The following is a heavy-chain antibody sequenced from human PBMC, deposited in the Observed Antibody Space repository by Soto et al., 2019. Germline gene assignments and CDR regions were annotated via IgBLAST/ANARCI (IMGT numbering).Heavy chain of an antibody. CDR2: ISSSSSYI. Sequence: EVQLVESGGGLVKPGGSLRLSCAASGFTFSSYSMNWVRQAPGKGLEWVSSISSSSSYIYYADSVKGRFTISRDNAKNSLYLQMNSLRAEDTAVYYCARDRASDIVVVVAAPHWFEPRGQGTLVTVSS. D-gene: IGHD2-15*01. J-gene: IGHJ5*02. V-gene: IGHV3-21*01. CDR3: ARDRASDIVVVVAAPHWFEP. CDR1: GFTFSSYS.